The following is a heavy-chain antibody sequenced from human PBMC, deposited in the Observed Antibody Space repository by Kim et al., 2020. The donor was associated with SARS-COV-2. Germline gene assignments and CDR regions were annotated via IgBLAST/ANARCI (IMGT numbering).Heavy chain of an antibody. CDR1: GGSVSSSTYF. D-gene: IGHD4-17*01. CDR2: IYYSGNT. V-gene: IGHV4-39*07. Sequence: SETLSLTCSVSGGSVSSSTYFWGWIRQPPGKGLEWIGSIYYSGNTYYNPSLKSRVTISIDTSKNRFSLKLTSVTAADTAVYYCARDATVTTRDHYGMDVWGQGTTVTVSS. CDR3: ARDATVTTRDHYGMDV. J-gene: IGHJ6*02.